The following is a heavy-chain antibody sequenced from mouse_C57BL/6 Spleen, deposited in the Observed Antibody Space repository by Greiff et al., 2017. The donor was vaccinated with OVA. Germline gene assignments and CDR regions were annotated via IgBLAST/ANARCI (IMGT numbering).Heavy chain of an antibody. CDR3: ARETTVVPIDY. D-gene: IGHD1-1*01. V-gene: IGHV1-61*01. Sequence: QVQLQQPGAELVRPGSSVKLSCKASGYTFTSYWMDWVKQRPGQGLEWIGNIYPSDSETHYNQKFKDKATLTVDKSSSTAYMQLSSLTSEDSAVYYCARETTVVPIDYWGQGTTLTVSS. CDR2: IYPSDSET. CDR1: GYTFTSYW. J-gene: IGHJ2*01.